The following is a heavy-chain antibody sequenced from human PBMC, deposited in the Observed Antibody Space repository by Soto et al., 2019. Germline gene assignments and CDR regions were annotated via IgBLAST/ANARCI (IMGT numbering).Heavy chain of an antibody. CDR3: ARVTVVVPAASLRWFDP. Sequence: QVQLQESGPGLVKPSETLSLTCTVSGGSISTYYWSWIRQPPGKGLEWIGYMYYSGSTNYNPSLESRGTISVDTAKNLCALKLSSVTAADTAVYYCARVTVVVPAASLRWFDPWGQGTLVTVSS. CDR2: MYYSGST. CDR1: GGSISTYY. J-gene: IGHJ5*02. D-gene: IGHD2-2*01. V-gene: IGHV4-59*01.